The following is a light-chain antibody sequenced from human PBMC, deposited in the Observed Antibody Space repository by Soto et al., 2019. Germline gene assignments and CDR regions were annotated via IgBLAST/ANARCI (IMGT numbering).Light chain of an antibody. Sequence: QSALTQPASVSGSPGQSITISCTGTSSDVGGYNSVSWYQQHPGKAPKLMIYEVSNRPSGVSNRFSGSKSGNTASLTISGLQAEDEADYYCSSYTTSHTLVFGGGTKVTVL. J-gene: IGLJ2*01. CDR1: SSDVGGYNS. V-gene: IGLV2-14*01. CDR2: EVS. CDR3: SSYTTSHTLV.